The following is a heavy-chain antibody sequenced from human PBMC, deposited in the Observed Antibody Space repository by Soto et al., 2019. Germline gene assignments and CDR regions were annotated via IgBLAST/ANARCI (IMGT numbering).Heavy chain of an antibody. D-gene: IGHD3-9*01. CDR2: IYYSGST. V-gene: IGHV4-61*08. CDR3: AGQYYDILTGYYIWYFDY. CDR1: GGSVSSGGYY. J-gene: IGHJ4*02. Sequence: PSETLSLTCTVSGGSVSSGGYYWSWIRQHPGKGLEWIGYIYYSGSTNYNPSLKSRVTISVDTSKNQFFLKLSSVTAADTAVYYCAGQYYDILTGYYIWYFDYWGQGTLVTVSS.